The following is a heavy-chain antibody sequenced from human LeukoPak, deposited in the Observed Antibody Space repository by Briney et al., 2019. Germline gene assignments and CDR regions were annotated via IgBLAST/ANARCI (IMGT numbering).Heavy chain of an antibody. CDR1: GGTFSSYA. D-gene: IGHD3-9*01. J-gene: IGHJ4*02. CDR2: IIPIFGTA. V-gene: IGHV1-69*05. Sequence: ASVKVSCKASGGTFSSYAISWVRQAPGQGLEWMGRIIPIFGTANYAQKFQGRFTITTDESTSTAYMELSSLRSEDTAVYYCARERETDYDILTGYWRYFDYWGQGTLVTVSS. CDR3: ARERETDYDILTGYWRYFDY.